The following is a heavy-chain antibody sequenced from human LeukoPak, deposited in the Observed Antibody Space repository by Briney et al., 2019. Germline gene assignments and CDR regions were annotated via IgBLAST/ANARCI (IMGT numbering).Heavy chain of an antibody. D-gene: IGHD1-7*01. Sequence: GGSLRLSCAASGFTVSSNYMSWVRQAPGKGLEWVSVIYSGGSTYYADSVKGRFSVSRDNAKNSLYLQMDSLRVEDTAVYYCTRVSELSHDYWGQGTLVTVSS. CDR2: IYSGGST. CDR1: GFTVSSNY. V-gene: IGHV3-66*01. J-gene: IGHJ4*02. CDR3: TRVSELSHDY.